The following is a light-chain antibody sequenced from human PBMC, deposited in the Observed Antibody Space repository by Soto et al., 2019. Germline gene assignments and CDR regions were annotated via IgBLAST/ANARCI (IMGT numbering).Light chain of an antibody. CDR3: QQYYSFPWT. Sequence: VIWMPQSPSLLSASTCDRFTISCRMSQGLRRYIAWYQQKPGKAPELLIYAASTLQRGFPSRFSGSGSGTAFSLTTSCRQSEDFSTYYCQQYYSFPWTFGQGTKVDIK. CDR2: AAS. CDR1: QGLRRY. J-gene: IGKJ1*01. V-gene: IGKV1D-8*01.